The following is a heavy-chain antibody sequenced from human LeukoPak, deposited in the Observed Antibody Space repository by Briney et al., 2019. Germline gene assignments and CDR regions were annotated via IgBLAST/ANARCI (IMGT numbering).Heavy chain of an antibody. J-gene: IGHJ3*02. CDR3: ARGDSSGYYQNDAFDI. Sequence: PGGSLRLSCAASGFTFSDYYVSWIRQAPGKGLEWVSYISSSGSTIYYADSVKGRFTISRDNAKNSLYLQMNSLRAEDTAVYYCARGDSSGYYQNDAFDIWGQGTMVTDSS. CDR1: GFTFSDYY. D-gene: IGHD3-22*01. V-gene: IGHV3-11*04. CDR2: ISSSGSTI.